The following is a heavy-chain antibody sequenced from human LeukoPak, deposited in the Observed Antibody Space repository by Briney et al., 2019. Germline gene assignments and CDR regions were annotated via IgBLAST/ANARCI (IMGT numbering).Heavy chain of an antibody. Sequence: GASVKVSCKASGYTFTRYYMHWVRQAPGQGLEWMGIINPSGGSTNYAQKFQGRVTMTRDTSTNTVYMELSSLRSDDTAVYYCARASYCSGGSCYSLSHYYYMDVWGKGTTVTVSS. CDR1: GYTFTRYY. CDR3: ARASYCSGGSCYSLSHYYYMDV. J-gene: IGHJ6*03. CDR2: INPSGGST. D-gene: IGHD2-15*01. V-gene: IGHV1-46*01.